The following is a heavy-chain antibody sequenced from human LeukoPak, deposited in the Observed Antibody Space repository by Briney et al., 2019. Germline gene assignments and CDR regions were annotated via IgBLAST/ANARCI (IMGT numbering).Heavy chain of an antibody. D-gene: IGHD5-18*01. CDR1: GGSFSGYY. J-gene: IGHJ5*02. CDR2: IYYSGST. V-gene: IGHV4-34*01. CDR3: ARWGGYSYGSANWFDP. Sequence: PSETLSLTCAVYGGSFSGYYWSWIRQPPGKGLEWIGSIYYSGSTYYNPSLKSRVTISVDTSKNQFSLKLSSVTAADTAVYYCARWGGYSYGSANWFDPWGQGTLVTVSS.